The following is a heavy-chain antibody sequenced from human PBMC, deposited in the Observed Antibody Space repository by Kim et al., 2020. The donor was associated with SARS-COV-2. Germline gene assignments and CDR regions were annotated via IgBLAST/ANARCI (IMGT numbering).Heavy chain of an antibody. V-gene: IGHV4-34*01. J-gene: IGHJ4*02. Sequence: SETLSLTCAVYGGSFSGYYWSWIRQPPGKGLEWIGEINHSGSTNYNPSLKSRVTISVDTSKNQFSLKLSSVTAADTAVYYCARGPVGYYGSGSYFDYWGQGTLVTVSS. CDR2: INHSGST. CDR1: GGSFSGYY. D-gene: IGHD3-10*01. CDR3: ARGPVGYYGSGSYFDY.